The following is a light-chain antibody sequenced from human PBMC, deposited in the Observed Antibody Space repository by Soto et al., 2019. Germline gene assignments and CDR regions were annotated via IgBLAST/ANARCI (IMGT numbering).Light chain of an antibody. Sequence: QSVLTQPPSASGTPGQRVTISCSGSRSNIESNTVNWYQQLPGTAPKLLIFNNNQWPSGVPDRFSGSKSGTSASLAISGLQSGDEADYYCAVWDDSLNGWVFGGGIKLTVL. CDR2: NNN. V-gene: IGLV1-44*01. CDR3: AVWDDSLNGWV. CDR1: RSNIESNT. J-gene: IGLJ3*02.